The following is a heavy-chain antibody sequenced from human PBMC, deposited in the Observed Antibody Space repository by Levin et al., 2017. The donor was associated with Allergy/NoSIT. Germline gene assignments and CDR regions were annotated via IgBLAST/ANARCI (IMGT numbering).Heavy chain of an antibody. CDR2: IYSGGGT. CDR1: GGPMESFDFY. CDR3: VRQPAYCRFAMDI. Sequence: LRLSCAVPGGPMESFDFYWSWVRQSPGKGLEWIASIYSGGGTGYNLSLRSRFSMSMDTSKSQLSLRLTSPTVADTAVYYCVRQPAYCRFAMDIWGQGTMLTVSS. J-gene: IGHJ6*02. V-gene: IGHV4-30-4*01. D-gene: IGHD1-26*01.